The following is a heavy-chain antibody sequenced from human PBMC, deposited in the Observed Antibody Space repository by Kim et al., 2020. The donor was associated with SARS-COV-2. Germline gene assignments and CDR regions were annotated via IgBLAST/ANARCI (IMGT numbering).Heavy chain of an antibody. V-gene: IGHV5-51*01. Sequence: SYTPPIQGKFTISADKSISTAYLQWSSLKASDTAMYYCARNWNDVFAFDIWGQGTMVTVSS. CDR3: ARNWNDVFAFDI. J-gene: IGHJ3*02. D-gene: IGHD1-1*01.